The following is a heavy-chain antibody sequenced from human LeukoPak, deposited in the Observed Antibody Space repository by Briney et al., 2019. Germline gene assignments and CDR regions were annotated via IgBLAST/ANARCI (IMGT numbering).Heavy chain of an antibody. Sequence: GGPLRLSCAASGFTFSSFDMHWVRQPTGQGLEWVSTIGTASDTYYPGSVEGRFTLSRDNAKNSLYLQMNSLTAGDTAVYYCARGPPRGKYYYMDVWGKGTTVTVSS. D-gene: IGHD1-1*01. CDR3: ARGPPRGKYYYMDV. V-gene: IGHV3-13*01. J-gene: IGHJ6*03. CDR1: GFTFSSFD. CDR2: IGTASDT.